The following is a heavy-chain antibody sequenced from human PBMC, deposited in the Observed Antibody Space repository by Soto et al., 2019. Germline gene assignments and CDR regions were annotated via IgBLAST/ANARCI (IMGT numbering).Heavy chain of an antibody. V-gene: IGHV3-23*01. D-gene: IGHD1-7*01. Sequence: EVQLLESGGGLVQPGGSLRLSCAASGVTFSSYAMGWVRQAPGKGLEWVSAVSGSGGSTYDADAVKGRFTIYRDNSKNTLYLQMNSLRAEDTEVYYCAKDPGNDWKYDYWGQGTLVTVSS. CDR3: AKDPGNDWKYDY. CDR2: VSGSGGST. CDR1: GVTFSSYA. J-gene: IGHJ4*02.